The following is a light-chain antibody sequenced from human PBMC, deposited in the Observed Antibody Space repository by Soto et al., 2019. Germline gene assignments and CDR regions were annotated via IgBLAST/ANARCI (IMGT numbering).Light chain of an antibody. CDR1: SSDVGNYNL. J-gene: IGLJ1*01. CDR2: EGS. Sequence: ALTQPASVSGSPGQSITISCTGTSSDVGNYNLVSWYQQHPGKAPKLMIYEGSKRPSGVSNRFSGSKSGNTASLTISILQAEDEADYYCCSYAGSSTYVFGTGTKVNVL. CDR3: CSYAGSSTYV. V-gene: IGLV2-23*01.